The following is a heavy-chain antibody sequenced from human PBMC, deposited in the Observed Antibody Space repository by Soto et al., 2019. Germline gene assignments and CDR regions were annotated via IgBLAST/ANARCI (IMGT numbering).Heavy chain of an antibody. CDR3: ARDIVVVVATSDYGMDV. CDR1: GFTFSSYW. Sequence: EVQLVESGGGLVQPGGSLRLSCAASGFTFSSYWMHWVRQVPGKGLVWVSRINSDGSSTTYADSVRGRFTISRDAKNTLYLQMHSLRAEDTAVYYCARDIVVVVATSDYGMDVWGQGTTVTVSS. V-gene: IGHV3-74*01. CDR2: INSDGSST. J-gene: IGHJ6*02. D-gene: IGHD2-15*01.